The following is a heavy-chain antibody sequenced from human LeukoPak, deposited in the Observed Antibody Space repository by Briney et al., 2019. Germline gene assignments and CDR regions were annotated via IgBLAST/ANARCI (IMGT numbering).Heavy chain of an antibody. D-gene: IGHD3-10*01. CDR2: IIPILGIA. J-gene: IGHJ4*02. CDR3: ARDGEYYFDY. V-gene: IGHV1-69*10. CDR1: GGTFSSYA. Sequence: GASVKVSCKXSGGTFSSYAISWVRQAPGQGLEWMGGIIPILGIANYAQKFQGRVTITADKSTSTAYMELSSLRSEDTAVYYCARDGEYYFDYWGPGTLVTVSS.